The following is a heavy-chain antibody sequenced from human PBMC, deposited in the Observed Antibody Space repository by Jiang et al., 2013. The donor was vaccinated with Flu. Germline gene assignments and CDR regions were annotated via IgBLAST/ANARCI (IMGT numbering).Heavy chain of an antibody. CDR1: GGTFSSYA. CDR3: ASGYCTNGVCANDY. CDR2: IIPILGIA. D-gene: IGHD2-8*01. J-gene: IGHJ4*02. Sequence: SGAEVKKPGSSVKVSCKASGGTFSSYAISWVRQAPGQGLEWMGRIIPILGIANYAQKFQGRVTITADKSTSTAYMELSSLRSEDTAVYYCASGYCTNGVCANDYWGQGTLVTVSS. V-gene: IGHV1-69*04.